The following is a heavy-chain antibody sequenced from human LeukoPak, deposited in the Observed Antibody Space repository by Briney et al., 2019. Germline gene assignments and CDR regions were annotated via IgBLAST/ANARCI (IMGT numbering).Heavy chain of an antibody. CDR2: ISSSSSYV. CDR1: GFTFSSYS. CDR3: ARVGVRGYYYYYMDV. D-gene: IGHD3-10*01. J-gene: IGHJ6*03. V-gene: IGHV3-21*01. Sequence: GGSLRLSCAASGFTFSSYSMNWVRQAPGKGLEWVSSISSSSSYVYYADSVKGRFTISRDNAKNSLYLQMNRLRAEDTAVYYCARVGVRGYYYYYMDVWGKGTKVTISS.